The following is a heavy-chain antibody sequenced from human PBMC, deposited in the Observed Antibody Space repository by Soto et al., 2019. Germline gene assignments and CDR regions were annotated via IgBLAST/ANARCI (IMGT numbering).Heavy chain of an antibody. Sequence: QVYLQESGPGLVKTSETLSLTCSVSGGSVSSGPYHLNWIRQPAGKGVVWIGHISSSGITHYTPSLQSRGTMSIDTSRNQFSLRLTAVTAADTGVYFWLRSHGGYCGQGIQVAVSS. V-gene: IGHV4-61*01. CDR2: ISSSGIT. CDR3: LRSHGGY. D-gene: IGHD2-15*01. J-gene: IGHJ4*02. CDR1: GGSVSSGPYH.